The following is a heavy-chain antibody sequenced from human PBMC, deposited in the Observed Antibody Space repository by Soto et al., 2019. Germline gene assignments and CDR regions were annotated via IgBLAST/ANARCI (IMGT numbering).Heavy chain of an antibody. J-gene: IGHJ4*02. CDR1: GFSLRNSGVG. D-gene: IGHD3-22*01. Sequence: QITLKESGPTLVKPTQTLTLTCTFSGFSLRNSGVGVGWIRQPPGKALEWLALIYWDDDKRYSPSLNSTLTITKATSKHRVVLTMTNTDPVDTATYYCAHLTTGGFYLDYWGQGTLVTVSS. CDR2: IYWDDDK. V-gene: IGHV2-5*02. CDR3: AHLTTGGFYLDY.